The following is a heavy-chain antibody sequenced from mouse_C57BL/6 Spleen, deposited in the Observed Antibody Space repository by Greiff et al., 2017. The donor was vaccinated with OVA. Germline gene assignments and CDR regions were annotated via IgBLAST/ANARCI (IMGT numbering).Heavy chain of an antibody. Sequence: VQLQQSGAELVRPGASVKLSCTASGFNIKDYYMHWVKQRPEQGLEWIGRIDPEDGHTEYAPKFQGKATMTADTSSNTAYLQLSSLTSEDTAVYYCTTLYYGSSSFAYWGQGTLVTVSA. CDR3: TTLYYGSSSFAY. CDR1: GFNIKDYY. CDR2: IDPEDGHT. V-gene: IGHV14-1*01. J-gene: IGHJ3*01. D-gene: IGHD1-1*01.